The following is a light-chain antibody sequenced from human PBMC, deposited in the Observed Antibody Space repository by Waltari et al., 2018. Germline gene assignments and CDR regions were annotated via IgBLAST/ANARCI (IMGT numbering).Light chain of an antibody. V-gene: IGLV4-69*01. CDR3: QTGGHGTWV. CDR2: VNSDGSH. CDR1: SGHTNNI. J-gene: IGLJ3*02. Sequence: QLVLTQSPSASAPLGASVKLTCTLSSGHTNNIIAWHPQHPKKGPRYWMKVNSDGSHNKGDKIPERFSGSSSGAERYLTISSLQSEDEADYYCQTGGHGTWVFGGGTKLTVL.